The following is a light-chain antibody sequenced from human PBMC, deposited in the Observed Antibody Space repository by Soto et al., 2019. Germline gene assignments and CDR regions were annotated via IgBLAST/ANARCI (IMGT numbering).Light chain of an antibody. CDR3: QQYYGSPPYT. CDR2: WAS. Sequence: DIVMTQSPDSLAVSLGERATINCKSSQTLLYSSNNKNYLAWYQQKPGQPPKLLIYWASTRESGVPDRLSGSGSGTDFTLTISSLQAEDVAVYYCQQYYGSPPYTFGQGSKLEIK. V-gene: IGKV4-1*01. J-gene: IGKJ2*01. CDR1: QTLLYSSNNKNY.